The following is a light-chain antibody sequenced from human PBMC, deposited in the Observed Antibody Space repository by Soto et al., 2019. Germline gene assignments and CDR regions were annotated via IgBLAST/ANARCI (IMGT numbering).Light chain of an antibody. V-gene: IGKV3D-20*02. CDR1: QSVSSRY. CDR3: HQRSNWLT. CDR2: GAS. Sequence: EIVLTQSPGTLSLSPGERATLSCRASQSVSSRYLAWYQQTPGQALRLLIYGASSRATGIPDRLSGSRSGTDFTLTISGLQSEDFAVYYCHQRSNWLTFGGGTKVDI. J-gene: IGKJ4*01.